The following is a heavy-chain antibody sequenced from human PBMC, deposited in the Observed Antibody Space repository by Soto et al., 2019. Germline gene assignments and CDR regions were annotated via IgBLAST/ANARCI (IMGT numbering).Heavy chain of an antibody. D-gene: IGHD1-26*01. CDR3: ARGRLIVGASTFDY. V-gene: IGHV4-34*01. J-gene: IGHJ4*02. CDR1: GGSFSGYY. Sequence: SETLSLTCAVYGGSFSGYYWSWIRQPPGKGLEWIGEINHSGSTNYNPSLKSRVTISVDTSKNQFSLKLSSVTAADTAVYYCARGRLIVGASTFDYWGQGTLVTSPQ. CDR2: INHSGST.